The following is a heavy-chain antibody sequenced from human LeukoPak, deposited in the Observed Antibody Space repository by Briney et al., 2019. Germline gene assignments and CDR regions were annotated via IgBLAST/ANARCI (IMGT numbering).Heavy chain of an antibody. J-gene: IGHJ4*02. CDR3: ARDVHGGAFDX. V-gene: IGHV3-7*01. D-gene: IGHD4-23*01. CDR1: GFTFSSYW. Sequence: GGSLRLSCAASGFTFSSYWMNWVRQAPGKGLEWVANINQDGSAKYYVDSVKGRFTFSRDNAMNSLFLQMNSLRAEDTAVYYCARDVHGGAFDXXXQXTXXXVXS. CDR2: INQDGSAK.